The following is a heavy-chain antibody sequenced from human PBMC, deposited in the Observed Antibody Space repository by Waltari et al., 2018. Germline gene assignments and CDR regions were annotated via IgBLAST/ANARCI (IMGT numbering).Heavy chain of an antibody. CDR3: ATVYSGSGGY. V-gene: IGHV1-69-2*01. CDR2: VDPEDDES. D-gene: IGHD1-26*01. Sequence: EVQLIQSGAEVKKPGATVKISCKASGYTFTEYYIHWVKQAPGRGLEWMGRVDPEDDESAYADNFQGRITISADTSTDTSYLELSSLRSEDTAVFYCATVYSGSGGYWGQGTLVTVSS. J-gene: IGHJ4*02. CDR1: GYTFTEYY.